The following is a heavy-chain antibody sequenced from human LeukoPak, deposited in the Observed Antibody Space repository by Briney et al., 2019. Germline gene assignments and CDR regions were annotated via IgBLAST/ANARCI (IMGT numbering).Heavy chain of an antibody. J-gene: IGHJ4*02. Sequence: GASVKVSCKGSGYTFTSYGISWVRQAPGQGLEGMGWISAYNGNTNYAQKLQGRVPMTTDTSTSTAYMEVRSVRSDDTAVYYCARTPEYSRTRLDYWGQGTLVTVSS. CDR1: GYTFTSYG. V-gene: IGHV1-18*01. CDR3: ARTPEYSRTRLDY. CDR2: ISAYNGNT. D-gene: IGHD6-6*01.